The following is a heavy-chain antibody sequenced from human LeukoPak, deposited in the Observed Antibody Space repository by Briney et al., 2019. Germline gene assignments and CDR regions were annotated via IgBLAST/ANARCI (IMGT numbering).Heavy chain of an antibody. CDR1: GGTFSSYA. V-gene: IGHV1-69*05. Sequence: SVKVSCKASGGTFSSYAISWVRQAPGQGLEWMGGIIPIFGTANYAQKFQGRVTITTDESTSTAYMELSSLRSEDTAVYYCAREIVVVPAAGGYYFDYWGQGTLVTVSS. J-gene: IGHJ4*02. CDR2: IIPIFGTA. CDR3: AREIVVVPAAGGYYFDY. D-gene: IGHD2-2*01.